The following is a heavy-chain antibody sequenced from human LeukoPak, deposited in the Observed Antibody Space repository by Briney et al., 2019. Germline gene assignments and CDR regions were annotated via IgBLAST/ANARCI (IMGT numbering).Heavy chain of an antibody. CDR1: GYTFTSYY. CDR2: INPSGGST. CDR3: ARDSGYDLRVLDYYGMDV. Sequence: ASVKVSCKASGYTFTSYYMHWVRQAPGQRLEWMGIINPSGGSTSYAQKFQGRVTMIRDTSTSTVYMELSSLRSEDTAVYYCARDSGYDLRVLDYYGMDVWGQGTTVTVSS. J-gene: IGHJ6*02. D-gene: IGHD5-12*01. V-gene: IGHV1-46*01.